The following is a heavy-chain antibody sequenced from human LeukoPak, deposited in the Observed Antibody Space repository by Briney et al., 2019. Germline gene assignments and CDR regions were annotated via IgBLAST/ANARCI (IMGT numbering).Heavy chain of an antibody. V-gene: IGHV4-59*01. Sequence: PSETLSLTCTVSGGSISSYYWSWIRQPPGKGLEWIGYIFSSGSTNYNPPLKSRVTISVDTSKNQFSLKLSSVTAADTAVYYCARDPSGSSGLYFDYWGQGTLVTVSS. CDR3: ARDPSGSSGLYFDY. CDR2: IFSSGST. J-gene: IGHJ4*02. CDR1: GGSISSYY. D-gene: IGHD1-26*01.